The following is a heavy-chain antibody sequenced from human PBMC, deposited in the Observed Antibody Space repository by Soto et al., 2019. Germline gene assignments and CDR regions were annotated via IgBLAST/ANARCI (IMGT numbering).Heavy chain of an antibody. Sequence: GASVKVSCKASGGTSSSYAISWVRQAPGQGLEWMGGIIPIFGTANYAQKFQGRVTITADESTSTAYMELSSLRSEDTAVYYCARDRTRWLQLAFDYWGQGTLVTVSS. CDR1: GGTSSSYA. D-gene: IGHD5-12*01. CDR3: ARDRTRWLQLAFDY. V-gene: IGHV1-69*13. CDR2: IIPIFGTA. J-gene: IGHJ4*02.